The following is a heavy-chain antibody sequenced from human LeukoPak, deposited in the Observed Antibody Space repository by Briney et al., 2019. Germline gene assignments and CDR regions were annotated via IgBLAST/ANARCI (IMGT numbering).Heavy chain of an antibody. CDR3: ASGYSGYSYDLDY. CDR2: ISSSSSYI. D-gene: IGHD5-18*01. V-gene: IGHV3-21*01. J-gene: IGHJ4*02. CDR1: GFTFSSYS. Sequence: GGSLRLSCAAPGFTFSSYSMNWVRQAPGKGLEWVSSISSSSSYIYYADSVKGRFTISRDNAKNSLYLQMNSLRAEDTAVYYCASGYSGYSYDLDYWGQGTLVTVSS.